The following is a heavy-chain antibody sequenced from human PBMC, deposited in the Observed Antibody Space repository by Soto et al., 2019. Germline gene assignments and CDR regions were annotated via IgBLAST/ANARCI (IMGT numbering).Heavy chain of an antibody. V-gene: IGHV4-59*01. J-gene: IGHJ6*02. CDR2: MYNTGST. CDR1: GGSISGYY. CDR3: ARDLWGYCGTDCYPLDV. D-gene: IGHD2-21*02. Sequence: SETLYLTCTVSGGSISGYYWSWIRQPPGKGLEWIGYMYNTGSTVYNPSFKSRVTISVDTSKNHFSLKLNSVTAADTAVYYCARDLWGYCGTDCYPLDVWGQGTTVTVS.